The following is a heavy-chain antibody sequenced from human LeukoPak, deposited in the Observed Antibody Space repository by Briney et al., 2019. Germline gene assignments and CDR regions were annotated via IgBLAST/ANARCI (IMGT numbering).Heavy chain of an antibody. CDR2: ISSSSSYI. J-gene: IGHJ4*02. D-gene: IGHD6-13*01. CDR3: ARDSRAGTDY. CDR1: GSTFSSYS. V-gene: IGHV3-21*01. Sequence: GGSLRLSCAASGSTFSSYSMNWVRQAPGKGLEWVSSISSSSSYIYYADSVKGRFTISRDNAKNSLYLQMNSLRAEDTAVYFCARDSRAGTDYWGQGTLVTVSS.